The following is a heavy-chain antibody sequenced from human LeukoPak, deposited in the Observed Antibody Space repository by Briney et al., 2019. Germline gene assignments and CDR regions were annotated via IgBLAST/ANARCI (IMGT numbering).Heavy chain of an antibody. CDR1: GGSISSGDYY. D-gene: IGHD3-16*01. CDR3: ARHPPGDRTDY. Sequence: KTSETLSLTCTVSGGSISSGDYYWSWIRQPPGKGLEWIGYIYYSGSTYYNPSLKSRLTISVDTSKNQFSLKLSSVTAADTAEYYCARHPPGDRTDYWGQGTLVTVSS. CDR2: IYYSGST. V-gene: IGHV4-30-4*01. J-gene: IGHJ4*02.